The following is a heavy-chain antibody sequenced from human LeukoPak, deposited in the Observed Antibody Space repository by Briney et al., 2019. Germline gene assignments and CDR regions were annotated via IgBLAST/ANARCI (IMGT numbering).Heavy chain of an antibody. CDR3: ASAAAAGTTWFDP. CDR2: IIPIFGTA. V-gene: IGHV1-69*13. D-gene: IGHD6-13*01. CDR1: GGTFSSYA. J-gene: IGHJ5*02. Sequence: SVKVSCKASGGTFSSYAISWVRQAPVQGLEWMGGIIPIFGTANYAQKFQGRVTITADESTSTAYMELSSLRSEDTAVYYCASAAAAGTTWFDPWGQGTLVTVSS.